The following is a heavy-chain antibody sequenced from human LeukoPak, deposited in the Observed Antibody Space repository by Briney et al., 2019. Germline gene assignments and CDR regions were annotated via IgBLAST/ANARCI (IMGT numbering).Heavy chain of an antibody. CDR1: GGSISGNY. J-gene: IGHJ5*02. CDR3: ARSAQGWSGFSWFDP. D-gene: IGHD2-15*01. Sequence: PSETLSLTCSVSGGSISGNYWSWIRQPAGRGLESLGRIYATGSTNYNPSLKSRVTMSVDTSKNQFSLNLRTVTAADTAVYYCARSAQGWSGFSWFDPWGQGTLVTVSS. CDR2: IYATGST. V-gene: IGHV4-4*07.